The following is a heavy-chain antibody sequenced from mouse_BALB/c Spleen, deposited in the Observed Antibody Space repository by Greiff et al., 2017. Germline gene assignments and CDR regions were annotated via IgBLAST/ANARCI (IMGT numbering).Heavy chain of an antibody. CDR2: ISSGGSYT. Sequence: EVKLVESGGGLVKPGGSLKLSCAASGFTFSSYAMSWVRQSPEKRLEWVAEISSGGSYTYYPDTVTGRFTISRDNAKNTLYLEMSSLRSEDTAMYYCARDYGSSYYFDVWGAGTTVTVSS. D-gene: IGHD1-1*01. CDR1: GFTFSSYA. CDR3: ARDYGSSYYFDV. V-gene: IGHV5-9-4*01. J-gene: IGHJ1*01.